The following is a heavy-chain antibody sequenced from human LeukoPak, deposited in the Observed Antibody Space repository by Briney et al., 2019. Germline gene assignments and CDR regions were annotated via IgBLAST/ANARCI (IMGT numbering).Heavy chain of an antibody. CDR3: ARGSYSSSWYGSEYFQH. J-gene: IGHJ1*01. CDR2: INSDGSST. V-gene: IGHV3-74*01. CDR1: GFTFSSYW. D-gene: IGHD6-13*01. Sequence: GGSLRLSCAASGFTFSSYWMHWVRQAPGKGLVWVSRINSDGSSTTYADSVKGRFTISRDNAKNTLYLQMNSLRAEDTAVYYCARGSYSSSWYGSEYFQHWGQGTLVTVSS.